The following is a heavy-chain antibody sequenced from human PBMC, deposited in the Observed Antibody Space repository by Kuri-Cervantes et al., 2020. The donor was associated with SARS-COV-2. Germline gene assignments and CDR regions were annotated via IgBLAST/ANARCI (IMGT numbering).Heavy chain of an antibody. CDR3: AREETDIVVVPAAMNWFDP. CDR2: IYTSGST. D-gene: IGHD2-2*01. J-gene: IGHJ5*02. Sequence: SETLSLTCTVSGGSISSSSYYWGWIRQPPGKGLEWIGRIYTSGSTNYNPSLKSRVTMSVDTSKNQFSLKLSSVTAADTAVYYCAREETDIVVVPAAMNWFDPWGQGTLVTVSS. CDR1: GGSISSSSYY. V-gene: IGHV4-39*07.